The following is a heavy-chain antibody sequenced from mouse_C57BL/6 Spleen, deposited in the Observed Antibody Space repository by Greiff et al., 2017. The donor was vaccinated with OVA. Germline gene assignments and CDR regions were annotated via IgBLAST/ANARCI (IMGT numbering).Heavy chain of an antibody. V-gene: IGHV1-72*01. CDR2: IDPNSGGT. CDR1: GYTFTRYW. CDR3: AREGNYYYGSRGYWYFDV. Sequence: VQLQQPGAELVKPGASVKLSCKASGYTFTRYWMHWVKQRPGRGLEWIGRIDPNSGGTKYNEKFKSKATLTVDKPSSTAYMQLSSLTSEDSAVYYCAREGNYYYGSRGYWYFDVWGTGTTVTVSS. D-gene: IGHD1-1*01. J-gene: IGHJ1*03.